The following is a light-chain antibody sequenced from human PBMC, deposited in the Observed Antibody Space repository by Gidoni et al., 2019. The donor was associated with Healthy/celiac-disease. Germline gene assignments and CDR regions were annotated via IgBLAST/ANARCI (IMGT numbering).Light chain of an antibody. V-gene: IGLV3-1*01. J-gene: IGLJ2*01. CDR1: KLGDKY. Sequence: SYELPQPPSVSVSPGQPASIPCSGDKLGDKYACWYQQKPGQSPVLVIYQDSKRTSGIPERFSGSNSGNTATLTISGTQAMDEADYYCQAWDSSTYVVFGGGTKLTVL. CDR3: QAWDSSTYVV. CDR2: QDS.